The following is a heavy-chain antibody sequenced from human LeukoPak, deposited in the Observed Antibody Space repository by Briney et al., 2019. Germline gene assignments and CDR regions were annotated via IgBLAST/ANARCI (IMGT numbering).Heavy chain of an antibody. CDR1: GFTFDDYG. CDR2: INSDGSTT. CDR3: ARGGVDY. J-gene: IGHJ4*02. V-gene: IGHV3-74*01. Sequence: GGSLRLSCAASGFTFDDYGMSWVRQVPGEGLVWVSRINSDGSTTTYADSVKGRFTISRDNAKSTLYLQMNSLRADDTTVYYCARGGVDYWGQGTLVTVSS.